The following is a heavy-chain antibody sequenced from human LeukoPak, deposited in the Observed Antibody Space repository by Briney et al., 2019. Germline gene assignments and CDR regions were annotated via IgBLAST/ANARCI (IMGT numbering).Heavy chain of an antibody. V-gene: IGHV3-74*01. CDR2: INSDGSNT. D-gene: IGHD5-12*01. CDR1: GFIFSSYW. CDR3: AREVGTLDY. J-gene: IGHJ4*02. Sequence: GGSLRLSCAASGFIFSSYWTHWVRQAPGKGLVWVSRINSDGSNTRYVDSVKGRFTISRDNAKNTLYLQMNSLRAEDTAVYYCAREVGTLDYWGQGTLVTVSS.